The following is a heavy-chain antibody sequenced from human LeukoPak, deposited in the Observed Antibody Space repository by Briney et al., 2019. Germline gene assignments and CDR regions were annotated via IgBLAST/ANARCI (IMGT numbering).Heavy chain of an antibody. Sequence: SETLSLTCAVCGGSFSGYYWSWIRQPPGKGLEWIGEINHSGSTNYNPSLKSRVTISVDTSKNQFSLKLSSVTAADTAVYYCARGSTARRHWFDPWGQGTLVTVPS. CDR3: ARGSTARRHWFDP. J-gene: IGHJ5*02. CDR1: GGSFSGYY. D-gene: IGHD5-18*01. V-gene: IGHV4-34*01. CDR2: INHSGST.